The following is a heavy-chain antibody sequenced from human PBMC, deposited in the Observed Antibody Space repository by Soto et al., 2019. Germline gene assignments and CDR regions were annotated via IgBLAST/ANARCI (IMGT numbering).Heavy chain of an antibody. CDR1: GYSFTSYW. CDR2: IYPGDSDT. D-gene: IGHD3-16*01. J-gene: IGHJ6*02. CDR3: ARRDTFPHYGMDV. V-gene: IGHV5-51*01. Sequence: PGESLKISCKGSGYSFTSYWIGWVRQMPGKGLEWMGVIYPGDSDTRYSPSFQGQVTISADKSISTAYLQWSSLKASDTAMYYCARRDTFPHYGMDVWGQGTTVTVSS.